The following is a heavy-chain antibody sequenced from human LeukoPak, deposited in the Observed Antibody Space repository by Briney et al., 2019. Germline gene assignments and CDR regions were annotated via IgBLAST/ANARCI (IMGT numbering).Heavy chain of an antibody. V-gene: IGHV4-30-4*01. CDR2: IYYSGST. D-gene: IGHD5-18*01. J-gene: IGHJ4*02. CDR3: AREVDSYGRAIDY. CDR1: GGSISSGDYY. Sequence: SETLSLTCTVSGGSISSGDYYWSWIRQPPGKGLEWIGYIYYSGSTYYNPSLKSRVTISVDTSKNQFSLKLSSVTAADTAVYYCAREVDSYGRAIDYWGQGTLVTVSS.